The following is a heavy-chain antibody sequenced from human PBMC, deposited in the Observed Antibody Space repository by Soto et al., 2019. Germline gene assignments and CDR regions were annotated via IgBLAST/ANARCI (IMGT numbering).Heavy chain of an antibody. CDR2: ISAYNGNT. CDR3: ARSFSSSSWYYYYYMDV. J-gene: IGHJ6*03. Sequence: ASVKVSCKASGYTFTSYGISWVRQAPGQGLEWMGWISAYNGNTNYAQKLQGRVTMTTDTSTSTAYMELRSLRSDDTAVYYCARSFSSSSWYYYYYMDVWGKGTTVTVSS. D-gene: IGHD6-13*01. CDR1: GYTFTSYG. V-gene: IGHV1-18*01.